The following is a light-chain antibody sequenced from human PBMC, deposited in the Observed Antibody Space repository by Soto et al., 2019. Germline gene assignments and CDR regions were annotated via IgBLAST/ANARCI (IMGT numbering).Light chain of an antibody. CDR2: KAS. CDR1: QSISSW. CDR3: QQYNSYRT. J-gene: IGKJ1*01. V-gene: IGKV1-5*03. Sequence: DIQMTQSPSTLSASVGDRVTITCRASQSISSWLAWYQQKPGKAPKLLIYKASSLESGVPSRFSGSGSGTAVTLTISSLQPDDFATYYCQQYNSYRTFGQGTKVENK.